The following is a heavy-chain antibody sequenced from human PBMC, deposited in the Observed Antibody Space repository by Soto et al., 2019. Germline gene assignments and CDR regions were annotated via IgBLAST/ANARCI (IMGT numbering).Heavy chain of an antibody. J-gene: IGHJ4*02. D-gene: IGHD4-17*01. CDR2: ISSSSSYT. V-gene: IGHV3-11*05. CDR3: ARGDSAVTTAVAFDY. CDR1: GFTFSDYY. Sequence: QVQLVESGGGLVKPGGSLRLSCAASGFTFSDYYMSWIRQAPGKGLEWVSYISSSSSYTNYADSVKGRFTISRDNAKNSLYLQMNSLRAEDTAVYYCARGDSAVTTAVAFDYWGQGTLVTVSS.